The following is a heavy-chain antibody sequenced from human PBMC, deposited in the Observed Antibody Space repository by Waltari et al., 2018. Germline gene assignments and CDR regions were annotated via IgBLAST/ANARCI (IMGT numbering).Heavy chain of an antibody. CDR3: ASYSSSWPDYPYYFDY. CDR2: IYYSGST. Sequence: QVQLQESGPGLVKPSETLSLTCTVSGGSISSHYWSWIRQPPGKGLEWIGYIYYSGSTNYNPSLKSRVTISVDTSKNQFSLKLSSVTAADTAVYYCASYSSSWPDYPYYFDYWGQGTLVTVSS. D-gene: IGHD6-13*01. CDR1: GGSISSHY. V-gene: IGHV4-59*11. J-gene: IGHJ4*02.